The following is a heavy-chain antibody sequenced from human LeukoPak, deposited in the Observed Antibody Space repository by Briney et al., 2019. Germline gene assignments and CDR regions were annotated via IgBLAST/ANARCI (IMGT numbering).Heavy chain of an antibody. D-gene: IGHD2-15*01. CDR3: ARVGVGSFDY. CDR1: DDSISSGAYY. CDR2: ISHSGST. V-gene: IGHV4-30-2*01. Sequence: SETLSLTCTVSDDSISSGAYYWTWIRQPPGKGLEWIGYISHSGSTYYNPSLKSRVTISVDTSKNQFSLKLSSVTAADTAVYYCARVGVGSFDYWGQGTLVTVSS. J-gene: IGHJ4*02.